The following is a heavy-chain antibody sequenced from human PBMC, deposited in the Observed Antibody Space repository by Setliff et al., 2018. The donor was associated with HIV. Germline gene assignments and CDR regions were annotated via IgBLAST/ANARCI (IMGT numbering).Heavy chain of an antibody. CDR2: INYSGNT. D-gene: IGHD1-20*01. Sequence: SSETLSLTCTVSGVSISTRRYYWGWIRQPPGKGLEWIGNINYSGNTYYNPSLKSRVTISVDTSKNQFSLKLSSVTAADTSVYYCARPMALQYNSWFDPWGQGTLVTVSS. J-gene: IGHJ5*01. CDR1: GVSISTRRYY. CDR3: ARPMALQYNSWFDP. V-gene: IGHV4-39*01.